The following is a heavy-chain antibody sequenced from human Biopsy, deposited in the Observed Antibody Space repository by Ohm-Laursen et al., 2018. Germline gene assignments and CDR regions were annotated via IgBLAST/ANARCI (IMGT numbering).Heavy chain of an antibody. Sequence: SVILSLTCTVSGGSFTGHYWTWIRQPPGKGLEWIGHISHTGYTSYNSSLKSRVTISLDTSRKHFSLRLTSLAAADTAVYYCARGSNEYGGLYFPHWGQGTLVTVSS. CDR1: GGSFTGHY. J-gene: IGHJ1*01. D-gene: IGHD4-23*01. CDR3: ARGSNEYGGLYFPH. V-gene: IGHV4-59*11. CDR2: ISHTGYT.